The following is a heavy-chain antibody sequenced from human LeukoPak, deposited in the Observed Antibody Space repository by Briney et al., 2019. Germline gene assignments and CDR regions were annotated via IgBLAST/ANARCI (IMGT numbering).Heavy chain of an antibody. Sequence: GSLRLSCAASGFTFSSYAMSWVRQAPGKGLEWVSTISISFSDDNTYYADSVKGRFTISRDNSMSTLYLQMNSVRADDTAVYYCARKLGANYYYGLDVWGQGTTVTVSS. CDR2: ISISFSDDNT. D-gene: IGHD4-23*01. CDR1: GFTFSSYA. CDR3: ARKLGANYYYGLDV. J-gene: IGHJ6*02. V-gene: IGHV3-23*01.